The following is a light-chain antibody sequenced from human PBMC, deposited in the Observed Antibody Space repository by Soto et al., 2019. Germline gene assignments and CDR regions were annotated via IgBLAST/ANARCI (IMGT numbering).Light chain of an antibody. CDR2: ATS. J-gene: IGKJ1*01. CDR1: QSISRY. V-gene: IGKV1-39*01. CDR3: QQSYSTPPGT. Sequence: DIQMTPSQSSLSASVLYIITITFRASQSISRYLNWYQQKPGKAPKLLIYATSSLQSGVPSRFSGSGSGTDFTLTISSLQPEDFATYYCQQSYSTPPGTFGQGTKVAIK.